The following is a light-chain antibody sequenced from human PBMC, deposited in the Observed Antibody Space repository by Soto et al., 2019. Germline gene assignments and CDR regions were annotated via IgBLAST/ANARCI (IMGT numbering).Light chain of an antibody. CDR3: SSYISSSTRV. CDR1: SSDVGGYNY. J-gene: IGLJ3*02. CDR2: EVS. V-gene: IGLV2-14*01. Sequence: QSALTQPASVSGSPGQSITISCTGTSSDVGGYNYVSWYQQHPGKAPKLMIYEVSNRPSGVSNRFSGSKSGNTASLTISGLQAEDGADYYCSSYISSSTRVFGGGTKLTVL.